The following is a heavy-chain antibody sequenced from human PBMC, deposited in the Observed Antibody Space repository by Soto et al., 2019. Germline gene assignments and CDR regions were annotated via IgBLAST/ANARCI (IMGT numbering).Heavy chain of an antibody. J-gene: IGHJ6*02. CDR3: ARSGVVPANWGMDV. CDR2: ISYDGSKK. V-gene: IGHV3-30-3*01. D-gene: IGHD2-2*01. Sequence: QVQLVESGGGVVQPGRSLRLSCAASGFTFSSYAMHWVRQAPGKGLEWLAVISYDGSKKYYADSVKGRFTISRDNSKNTLFLQMNSLRAEDTAVYYCARSGVVPANWGMDVWGQGTTVTVSS. CDR1: GFTFSSYA.